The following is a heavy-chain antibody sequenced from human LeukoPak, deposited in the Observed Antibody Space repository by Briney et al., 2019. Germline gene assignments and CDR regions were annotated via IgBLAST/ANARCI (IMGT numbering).Heavy chain of an antibody. Sequence: PSETLSLACAVSGGSISTGNWWTWVRQSPDKGLEWLGEIYHNGTTKYSPSLKSRVTISIENSKNHFSLRLTSLTAADTAVYYCARDTHRTLDAFDIWGQGTMVTVSS. CDR2: IYHNGTT. CDR3: ARDTHRTLDAFDI. CDR1: GGSISTGNW. V-gene: IGHV4-4*02. J-gene: IGHJ3*02.